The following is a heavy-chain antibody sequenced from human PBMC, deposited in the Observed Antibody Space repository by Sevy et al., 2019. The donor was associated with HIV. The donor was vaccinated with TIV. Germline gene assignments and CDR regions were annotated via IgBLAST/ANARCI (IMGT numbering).Heavy chain of an antibody. Sequence: GGSLRLSCAASGFTFSPYWMTWVRQAPGKGLEWVANIRPDGSAKYYVDTVKGRFTISRDNAKNSLYLQMNSLRADDTAMYYCARGVGLDCWGQGALVTVSS. D-gene: IGHD1-26*01. CDR1: GFTFSPYW. J-gene: IGHJ4*02. V-gene: IGHV3-7*01. CDR2: IRPDGSAK. CDR3: ARGVGLDC.